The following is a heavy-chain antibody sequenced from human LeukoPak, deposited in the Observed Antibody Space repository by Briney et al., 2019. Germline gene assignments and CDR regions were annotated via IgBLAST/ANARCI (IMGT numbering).Heavy chain of an antibody. CDR2: ITGAGGIT. CDR1: GFIFGDYA. CDR3: ARRSPYYYMDV. D-gene: IGHD3-10*01. J-gene: IGHJ6*03. V-gene: IGHV3-23*01. Sequence: GGSLRLSCAASGFIFGDYAMNWVRQAPGKGLEWVAGITGAGGITYHADSVKGRFTISRQNSKNTLSLQMNSLRAEDTALYYCARRSPYYYMDVWGKGTTVTVSS.